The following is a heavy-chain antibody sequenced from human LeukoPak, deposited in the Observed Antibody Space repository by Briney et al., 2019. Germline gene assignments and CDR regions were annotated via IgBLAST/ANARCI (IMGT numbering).Heavy chain of an antibody. CDR1: GYTFIDNY. Sequence: ASVKVSCKASGYTFIDNYIHWVRQAPGQGLEWMGWINPHNGGTKYALKFQGRVTMTSDRSTTTVYMEVTRLRSDDPAVFYCVIEAASLGRYFGYRLVWGKGTRVSVA. D-gene: IGHD6-19*01. V-gene: IGHV1-2*02. CDR3: VIEAASLGRYFGYRLV. CDR2: INPHNGGT. J-gene: IGHJ6*03.